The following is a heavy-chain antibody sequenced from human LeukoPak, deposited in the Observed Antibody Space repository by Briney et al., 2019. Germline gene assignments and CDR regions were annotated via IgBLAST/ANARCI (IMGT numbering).Heavy chain of an antibody. J-gene: IGHJ3*02. D-gene: IGHD3-10*01. CDR1: GGSISSYY. V-gene: IGHV4-59*01. CDR2: IYYSGST. Sequence: EASETLSLTCTVSGGSISSYYWSWIRQPPGKGLEWIGYIYYSGSTNYNPSLKSRVTISVDTSKNQFSLKLSSVTAADTAVYYCARDGPLRGVTAFDIWGQGTMVTVSS. CDR3: ARDGPLRGVTAFDI.